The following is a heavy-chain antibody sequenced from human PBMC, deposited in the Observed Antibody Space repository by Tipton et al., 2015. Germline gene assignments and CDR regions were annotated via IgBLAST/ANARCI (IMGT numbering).Heavy chain of an antibody. Sequence: SLRLSCAASGFTFSSYWMHWVRQAPGKGLVWVSRINTDGSSTSYADSVKGRFTISRDNAKNSVYLQMNSLRAEDTAVYYCARDLWHDSDSSLWFFDLWGRGTLVTVSS. V-gene: IGHV3-74*01. CDR1: GFTFSSYW. D-gene: IGHD3-22*01. CDR3: ARDLWHDSDSSLWFFDL. CDR2: INTDGSST. J-gene: IGHJ2*01.